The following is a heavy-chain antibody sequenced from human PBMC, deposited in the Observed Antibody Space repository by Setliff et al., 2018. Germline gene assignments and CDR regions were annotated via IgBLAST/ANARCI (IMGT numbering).Heavy chain of an antibody. CDR2: ISGYNGFI. Sequence: ASVKVSCKASGYSLNTYGISWVRQAPGQGLEWMGWISGYNGFIIYARKFQGRVTMTTDTSTNTAYMELRSLRSDDTAMYYCTRAAREVVVPPSQKRNDYWGQGTLVTVSS. D-gene: IGHD2-2*01. J-gene: IGHJ4*02. CDR3: TRAAREVVVPPSQKRNDY. CDR1: GYSLNTYG. V-gene: IGHV1-18*01.